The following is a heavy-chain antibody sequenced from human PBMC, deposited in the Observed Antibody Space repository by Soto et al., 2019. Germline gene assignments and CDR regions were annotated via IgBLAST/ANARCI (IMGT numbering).Heavy chain of an antibody. Sequence: EVQLVESGGGLVQPGGSLRLYCVGSGFMFDSFAMNWVRQAPGQGLEWVAYINGGSDSIYYAESVKGRFTISRDNARNSLSLQMNSLSDEDTAGYYCAKSGDSAGWGIDFWGQGTLVTVSS. V-gene: IGHV3-48*02. CDR2: INGGSDSI. CDR1: GFMFDSFA. D-gene: IGHD6-19*01. J-gene: IGHJ4*02. CDR3: AKSGDSAGWGIDF.